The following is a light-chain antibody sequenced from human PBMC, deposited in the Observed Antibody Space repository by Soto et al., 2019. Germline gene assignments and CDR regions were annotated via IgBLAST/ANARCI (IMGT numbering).Light chain of an antibody. CDR2: GVS. CDR1: NSDIGTLNS. J-gene: IGLJ1*01. CDR3: SSYTSSRTHV. Sequence: QSALTQPASVSASPGQSITISCTETNSDIGTLNSVSWYQQFPGKAPKLMIFGVSVRPSGVSTRFSGSKFGNTAFLYISGLQAEDEADYYCSSYTSSRTHVFGSGTKLTVL. V-gene: IGLV2-14*01.